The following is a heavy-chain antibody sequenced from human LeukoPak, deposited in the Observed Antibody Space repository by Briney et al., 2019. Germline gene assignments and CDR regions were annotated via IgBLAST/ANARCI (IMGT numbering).Heavy chain of an antibody. CDR1: GFTFSSYG. J-gene: IGHJ4*02. Sequence: GRSLRLSCAASGFTFSSYGMHWVRQAPGKGLEWVAGISYDGSNKYYADSVKGRFTISRDNSKNTLYLQMNSLRAEDTAVYYCAKPAAADPYYFDYWGQGTLVTVSS. CDR3: AKPAAADPYYFDY. CDR2: ISYDGSNK. D-gene: IGHD6-13*01. V-gene: IGHV3-30*18.